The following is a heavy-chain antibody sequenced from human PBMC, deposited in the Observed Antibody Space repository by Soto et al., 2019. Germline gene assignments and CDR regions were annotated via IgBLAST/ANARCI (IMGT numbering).Heavy chain of an antibody. CDR2: ISAYNGNT. V-gene: IGHV1-18*01. J-gene: IGHJ4*02. CDR1: GYTFTSYV. D-gene: IGHD3-22*01. Sequence: ASSKVSCKASGYTFTSYVISWVRQAPGQGLEWMGWISAYNGNTNYAQKLQGRVTMTTDTSTSTAYMELRSLRSDDTAVYYCARGIGYYDSSGYYDTSWYYFDYWGQGTLVTVSS. CDR3: ARGIGYYDSSGYYDTSWYYFDY.